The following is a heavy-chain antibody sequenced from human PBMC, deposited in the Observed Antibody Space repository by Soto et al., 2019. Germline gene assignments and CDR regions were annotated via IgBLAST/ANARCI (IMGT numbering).Heavy chain of an antibody. D-gene: IGHD2-21*02. CDR1: GYTFTSYG. V-gene: IGHV1-18*04. J-gene: IGHJ4*02. Sequence: QVQLVQSGAEVTKPGASVKVSCKASGYTFTSYGISWVRQAPGQGLEWLGWISAYNGNTNYAQKLQGRVTMTTDTSTSTAYMELRSLRSDDTAVYYCAREPDCGGDCYSPHFDYWGQGTLVTVSS. CDR2: ISAYNGNT. CDR3: AREPDCGGDCYSPHFDY.